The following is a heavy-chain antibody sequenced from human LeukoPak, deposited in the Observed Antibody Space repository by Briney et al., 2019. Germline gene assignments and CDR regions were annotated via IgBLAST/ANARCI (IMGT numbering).Heavy chain of an antibody. D-gene: IGHD5-12*01. CDR3: AGDPGSGYEVY. CDR2: ISSSSSYI. V-gene: IGHV3-21*01. CDR1: GFTFSSYS. J-gene: IGHJ4*02. Sequence: GGSLRLSCAASGFTFSSYSMNWVRQAPGKGLEWVSSISSSSSYIYYADSVKGRLPISRDNAKNSLYLQMNSLRPEDTAVYYCAGDPGSGYEVYWGQGTLVTVSS.